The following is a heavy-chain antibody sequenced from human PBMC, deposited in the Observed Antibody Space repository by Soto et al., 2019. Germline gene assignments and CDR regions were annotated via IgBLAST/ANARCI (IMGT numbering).Heavy chain of an antibody. D-gene: IGHD3-22*01. Sequence: SVKVSCKASGGTFSSYAISWVRQAPGQGLEWMGGIIPIFGTANCAQKFQGRVTITADESTSTAYMELSSLRSEDTAVYYCARATYYYDSSGYYYDRYYYFDYWGQGTLVTVSS. CDR3: ARATYYYDSSGYYYDRYYYFDY. V-gene: IGHV1-69*13. J-gene: IGHJ4*02. CDR1: GGTFSSYA. CDR2: IIPIFGTA.